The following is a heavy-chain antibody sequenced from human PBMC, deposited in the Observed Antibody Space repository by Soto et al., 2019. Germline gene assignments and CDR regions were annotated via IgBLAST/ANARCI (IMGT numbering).Heavy chain of an antibody. CDR3: VRDRTEYGSYGSSYYDVFDI. CDR1: GFTFNAYW. D-gene: IGHD6-6*01. Sequence: EVQLVESGGGLVQPGGSLRLSCAASGFTFNAYWMTWVRQAPGKGLEWVANINRDGTEKNYVDSVKGRFTVSRDNAKNSLHLQMYSLRAEDTAVYYCVRDRTEYGSYGSSYYDVFDIWGQGTKVNVSS. V-gene: IGHV3-7*05. J-gene: IGHJ3*02. CDR2: INRDGTEK.